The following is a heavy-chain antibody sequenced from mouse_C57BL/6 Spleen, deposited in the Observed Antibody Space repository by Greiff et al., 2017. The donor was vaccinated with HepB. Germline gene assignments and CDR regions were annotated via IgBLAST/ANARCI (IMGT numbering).Heavy chain of an antibody. CDR3: ARAEAYYSNYPFAY. D-gene: IGHD2-5*01. J-gene: IGHJ3*01. V-gene: IGHV5-4*01. Sequence: EVQLQQSGGGLVKPGGSLKLSCAASGFTFSSYAMSWVRQTPEKRLEWVATISDGGSYTYYPDNVKGRFTISRDNAKNNLYLQMSHLKSEDTAMYYCARAEAYYSNYPFAYWGQGTLVTVSA. CDR1: GFTFSSYA. CDR2: ISDGGSYT.